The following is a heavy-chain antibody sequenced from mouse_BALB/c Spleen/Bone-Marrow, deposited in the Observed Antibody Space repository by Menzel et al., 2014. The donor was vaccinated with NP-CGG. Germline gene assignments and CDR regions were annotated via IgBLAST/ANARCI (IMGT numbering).Heavy chain of an antibody. J-gene: IGHJ4*01. CDR1: GYSFTGYT. CDR3: ARGITTVVPYAMDY. V-gene: IGHV1-18*01. D-gene: IGHD1-1*01. CDR2: INPYNGGT. Sequence: EVQLQQSGPELVKPGASMKIFCKASGYSFTGYTMNWVKQSHGKNLEWIGLINPYNGGTSYNQKFKGKATLIVDKSSSTAYMELLSLTSEDSAVYYCARGITTVVPYAMDYWGQGTSVTVSS.